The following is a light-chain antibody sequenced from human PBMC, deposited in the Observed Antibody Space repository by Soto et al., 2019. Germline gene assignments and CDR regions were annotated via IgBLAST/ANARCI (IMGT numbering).Light chain of an antibody. CDR1: SSDIGAYEY. J-gene: IGLJ1*01. CDR3: LSHTTSRTYV. CDR2: NVN. V-gene: IGLV2-14*03. Sequence: QSALTQPASVSGSPGQSITISCSVTSSDIGAYEYVSWYQQHPGKPPKLMIYNVNNRPSGVSYRFSGSKSGNTASLTISRLQTEDEADYYCLSHTTSRTYVFGPGTKLTVL.